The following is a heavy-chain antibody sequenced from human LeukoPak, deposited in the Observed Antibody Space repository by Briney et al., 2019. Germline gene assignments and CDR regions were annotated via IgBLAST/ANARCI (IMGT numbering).Heavy chain of an antibody. CDR2: ISGSGGST. V-gene: IGHV3-23*01. J-gene: IGHJ3*02. CDR1: GFTFSSYA. Sequence: PGGSLRLSXAASGFTFSSYAMSWLRQAPGKELEWVSAISGSGGSTYYADSVKGRFTISRDNSKNTLYLQMNSLRAEDTAVYYCAKLGRGPESAFDIWGQGTMVTVSS. D-gene: IGHD5-12*01. CDR3: AKLGRGPESAFDI.